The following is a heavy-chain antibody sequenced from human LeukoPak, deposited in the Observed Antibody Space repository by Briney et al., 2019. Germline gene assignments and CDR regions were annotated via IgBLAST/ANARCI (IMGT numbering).Heavy chain of an antibody. V-gene: IGHV3-7*05. CDR1: GFTFSSYA. Sequence: GGSLRLSCAASGFTFSSYAMSRVRQAPGKGLEWVANMKQDGSEEYYVDSVKGRFTISRDNSKNTLSLQMNSLRGEDTAVYYCAKSVTGTVDRGQGTLVTVSS. CDR2: MKQDGSEE. J-gene: IGHJ4*02. D-gene: IGHD6-19*01. CDR3: AKSVTGTVD.